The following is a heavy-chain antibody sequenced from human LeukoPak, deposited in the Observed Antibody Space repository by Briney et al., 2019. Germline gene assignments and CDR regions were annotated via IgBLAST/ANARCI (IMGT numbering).Heavy chain of an antibody. D-gene: IGHD3-16*01. Sequence: SETLSLTCTVSGYSISTGYYWDWIRQPPGKGLEWIGTFYHGGSTYYNPSLKSRVTISVDKSKNQFSLKLSSVTAADTAVYYCARGEFDGGVYFDYWGQGTLVTVSS. CDR2: FYHGGST. V-gene: IGHV4-38-2*02. CDR1: GYSISTGYY. J-gene: IGHJ4*02. CDR3: ARGEFDGGVYFDY.